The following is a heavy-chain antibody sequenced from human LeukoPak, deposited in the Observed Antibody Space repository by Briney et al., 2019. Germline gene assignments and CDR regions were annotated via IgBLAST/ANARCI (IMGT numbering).Heavy chain of an antibody. J-gene: IGHJ4*02. CDR2: ISYDGSNK. CDR1: GFTFSSYA. D-gene: IGHD2-2*02. Sequence: GGPLRLSCAASGFTFSSYAMHWVRQAPGKGLEWAAVISYDGSNKYYADSVKGRFTISRDNSKNTLYLQMNSLRAEDTAVYYCARSRGRYCSSTSCYTAFDYWGQGTLVTVSS. CDR3: ARSRGRYCSSTSCYTAFDY. V-gene: IGHV3-30-3*01.